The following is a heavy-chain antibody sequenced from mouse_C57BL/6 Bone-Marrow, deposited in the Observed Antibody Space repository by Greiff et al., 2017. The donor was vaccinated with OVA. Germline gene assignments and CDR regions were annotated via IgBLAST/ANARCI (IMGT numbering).Heavy chain of an antibody. CDR2: IDPENGDT. CDR3: TITGTGAMDY. Sequence: EVQLQQSGAELVRPGASVKLSCTASGFNIKDYYMHWVKQRPEQGLEWIGWIDPENGDTEYASKFQGKATITADTSSKTAYLQLSSLTSEDTAVYYCTITGTGAMDYWGQGTSVTVSS. J-gene: IGHJ4*01. CDR1: GFNIKDYY. D-gene: IGHD4-1*01. V-gene: IGHV14-4*01.